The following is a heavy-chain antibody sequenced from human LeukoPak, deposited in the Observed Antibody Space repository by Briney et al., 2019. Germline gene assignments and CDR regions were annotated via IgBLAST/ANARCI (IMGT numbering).Heavy chain of an antibody. CDR2: IYHSGST. CDR3: ARGKRWVQPPFDY. J-gene: IGHJ4*02. D-gene: IGHD5-24*01. CDR1: GGSISSSNW. Sequence: SETLSLTCAVSGGSISSSNWWSWVRQPPGKGLEWIGEIYHSGSTNYNPSLKSRVTISVDKSKNQFSLKLSSVTAADTAVYYCARGKRWVQPPFDYWGQGTLVTVSS. V-gene: IGHV4-4*02.